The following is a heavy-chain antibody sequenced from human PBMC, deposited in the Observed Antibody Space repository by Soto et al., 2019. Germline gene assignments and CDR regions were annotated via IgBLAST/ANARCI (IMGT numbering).Heavy chain of an antibody. CDR2: ISASGGST. V-gene: IGHV3-23*01. CDR3: AKRELLYYYGMDV. J-gene: IGHJ6*02. CDR1: GFTFSSYA. Sequence: PGGSLRLSCAASGFTFSSYAMSWVRQAPGKGLEWVSAISASGGSTYYADSVKGRFTISRDNSKNTLYLQMNSLRAEDTAIYYCAKRELLYYYGMDVWGQGTTVTVSS. D-gene: IGHD2-21*02.